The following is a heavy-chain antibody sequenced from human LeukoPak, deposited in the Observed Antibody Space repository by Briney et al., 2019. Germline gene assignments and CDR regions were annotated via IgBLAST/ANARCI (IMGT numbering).Heavy chain of an antibody. J-gene: IGHJ6*03. CDR3: ARENNWNDYYYYYMDV. CDR1: GFTFDDYA. V-gene: IGHV3-9*01. CDR2: ISWNSGSI. Sequence: GGSLRLSCAASGFTFDDYAMHWVRQAPGKGLEWVSGISWNSGSIGYADSVKGRFTISRDNAKNSLYLQMNSLRAEDTAVYYCARENNWNDYYYYYMDVWGKGTTVTISS. D-gene: IGHD1-20*01.